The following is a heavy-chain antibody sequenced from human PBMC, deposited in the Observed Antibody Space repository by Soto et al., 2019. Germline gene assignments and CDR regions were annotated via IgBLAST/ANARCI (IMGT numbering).Heavy chain of an antibody. CDR2: MNPNCGDT. D-gene: IGHD6-19*01. CDR1: GYAFTSYD. V-gene: IGHV1-8*01. J-gene: IGHJ4*02. CDR3: ARDYEYSSGFLDY. Sequence: ASVKVYCKASGYAFTSYDINWVRPALGQGFEWMGWMNPNCGDTNYAQKFQGRVTMTRNTSISTACMELSRLRSDDTAVYYCARDYEYSSGFLDYWGQGTLVTGSS.